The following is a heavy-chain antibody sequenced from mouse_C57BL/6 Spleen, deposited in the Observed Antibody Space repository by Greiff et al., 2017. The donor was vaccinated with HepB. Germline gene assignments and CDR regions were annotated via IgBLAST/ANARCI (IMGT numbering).Heavy chain of an antibody. Sequence: QVQLKQPGAELVKPGASVKLSCKASGYTFTSYWMHWVKQRPGQGLEWIGMIHPNSGSTNYNEKFKSKATLTVDKSSSTAYMQLSSLTSEDSAVYYCARGDWDGYFDYWGKGTTLTVSS. CDR3: ARGDWDGYFDY. CDR1: GYTFTSYW. D-gene: IGHD4-1*01. CDR2: IHPNSGST. J-gene: IGHJ2*01. V-gene: IGHV1-64*01.